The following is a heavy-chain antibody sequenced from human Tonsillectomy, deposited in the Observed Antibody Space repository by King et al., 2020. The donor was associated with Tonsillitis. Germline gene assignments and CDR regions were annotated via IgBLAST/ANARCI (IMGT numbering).Heavy chain of an antibody. CDR1: GFTFSSYG. Sequence: VQLVESGGGVVQPGRSLRLSCAASGFTFSSYGMHWVRQAPGKGLEWVAVISYDGSNKDYVDSVKGRFTISRDNSKNTLYLQMNSLRAEDTAVYYCAKENAEYSSGWYCDYWGQGTLVTVSS. J-gene: IGHJ4*02. V-gene: IGHV3-30*18. CDR2: ISYDGSNK. CDR3: AKENAEYSSGWYCDY. D-gene: IGHD6-19*01.